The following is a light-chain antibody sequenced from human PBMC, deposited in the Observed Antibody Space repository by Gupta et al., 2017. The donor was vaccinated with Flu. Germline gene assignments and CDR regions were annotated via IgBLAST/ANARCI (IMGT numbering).Light chain of an antibody. Sequence: TVSVSPGERATLSCRASHSVSSNLAWYQQKPGQAPRLLIYGASTRATGIPARFSGSGSGTEFTLTISSLQSEDFAVYYCQQYNNWPPKYTFGQGTKLEIK. CDR3: QQYNNWPPKYT. CDR2: GAS. CDR1: HSVSSN. V-gene: IGKV3-15*01. J-gene: IGKJ2*01.